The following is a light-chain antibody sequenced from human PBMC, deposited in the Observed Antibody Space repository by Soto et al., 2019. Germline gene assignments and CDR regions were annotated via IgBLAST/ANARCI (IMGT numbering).Light chain of an antibody. CDR2: KAS. CDR3: QHYTSYSEA. J-gene: IGKJ1*01. V-gene: IGKV1-5*03. CDR1: QTISSW. Sequence: DIQMSQSPSALSGSVGDRVTINCRASQTISSWLAWYQQKPGKAPKLLIYKASTLKSGVPSRFSGSGSGTEFTLTIISLQPDDFATYYCQHYTSYSEAFGQGTKADIK.